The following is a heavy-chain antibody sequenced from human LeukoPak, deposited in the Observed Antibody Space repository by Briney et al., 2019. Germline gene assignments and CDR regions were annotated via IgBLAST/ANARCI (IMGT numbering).Heavy chain of an antibody. D-gene: IGHD4-11*01. V-gene: IGHV4-4*09. J-gene: IGHJ3*02. Sequence: SETLSLTCTVSGGSISSYYWSWIRQPPGKGLEWIGYIYTSGSTNYSPSLKSRVTISVDTSKNQFSLKLSSVTAADTAVYYCARLVYRNAFDIWGQGTMVTVSS. CDR1: GGSISSYY. CDR2: IYTSGST. CDR3: ARLVYRNAFDI.